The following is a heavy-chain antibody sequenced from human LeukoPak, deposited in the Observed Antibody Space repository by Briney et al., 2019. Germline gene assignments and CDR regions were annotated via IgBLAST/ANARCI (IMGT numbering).Heavy chain of an antibody. J-gene: IGHJ4*02. CDR3: ASSGSYRFDY. D-gene: IGHD1-26*01. V-gene: IGHV3-23*01. CDR1: GFTFSRHA. Sequence: GGSLRLSCAASGFTFSRHAMTWVRQAPGKGVEWVSTISDNGGNTYYTDSVKGRFTVSRDNAKNSLYLQMNSLRDEDTAVYYCASSGSYRFDYWGQGTLVTVSS. CDR2: ISDNGGNT.